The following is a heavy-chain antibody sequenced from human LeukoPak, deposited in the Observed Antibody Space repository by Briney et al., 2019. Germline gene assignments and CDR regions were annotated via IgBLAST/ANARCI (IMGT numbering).Heavy chain of an antibody. D-gene: IGHD6-6*01. Sequence: SETLSLTCTVSGGSISSYYWSWIRQPAGKGLEWIGRIYTSGSTNYNPSLKSRDTMSVDTSKNQFSLKLSSVTAADTAVYYCARVVSYSSSPAYFDYWGQGTLVTVSS. CDR3: ARVVSYSSSPAYFDY. CDR2: IYTSGST. CDR1: GGSISSYY. J-gene: IGHJ4*02. V-gene: IGHV4-4*07.